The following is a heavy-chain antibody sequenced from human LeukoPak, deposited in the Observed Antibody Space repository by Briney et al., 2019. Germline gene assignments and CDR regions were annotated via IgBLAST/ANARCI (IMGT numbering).Heavy chain of an antibody. Sequence: SSETLSLTCTVSGGSISSYYWSWIRQPPGKGLEWIGYIYYSRSTNYNPSLKSRVTISVDTSKNQFSLKLSSVTAADTAVYYCAREGLYFDYWGQGTLVTVSS. CDR3: AREGLYFDY. CDR2: IYYSRST. J-gene: IGHJ4*02. V-gene: IGHV4-59*01. CDR1: GGSISSYY. D-gene: IGHD2-15*01.